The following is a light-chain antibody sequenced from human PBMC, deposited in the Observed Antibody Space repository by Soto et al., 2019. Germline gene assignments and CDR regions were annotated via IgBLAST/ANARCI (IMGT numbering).Light chain of an antibody. J-gene: IGKJ1*01. V-gene: IGKV3-20*01. CDR2: GAS. CDR3: QQYYISRT. Sequence: EIVLTQSPGTLSLSPGERATLSCRASQSVSSRFLAWYQQKPGQAPRLVIHGASTRATGIPDRFSGSGSGTDFTLTISRLEPEDFAVYYCQQYYISRTFGQGNKVDIK. CDR1: QSVSSRF.